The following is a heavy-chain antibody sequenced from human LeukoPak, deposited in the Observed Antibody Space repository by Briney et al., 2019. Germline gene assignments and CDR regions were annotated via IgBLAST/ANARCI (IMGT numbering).Heavy chain of an antibody. V-gene: IGHV3-48*03. Sequence: PGGSLRLSCAASGFTFSSYEMNWVRQAPGKGLEWVSYISSSGSTIYYADSVKGRFTISRDNAKNSLYLQMNSLRAEDTAVYYCARGQDIVVVPAAIVYNWFDPWGPGTLVTVSS. D-gene: IGHD2-2*01. CDR2: ISSSGSTI. J-gene: IGHJ5*02. CDR1: GFTFSSYE. CDR3: ARGQDIVVVPAAIVYNWFDP.